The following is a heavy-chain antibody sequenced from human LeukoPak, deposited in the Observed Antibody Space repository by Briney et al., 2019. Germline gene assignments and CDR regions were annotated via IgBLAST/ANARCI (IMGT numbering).Heavy chain of an antibody. D-gene: IGHD1-26*01. V-gene: IGHV3-74*01. J-gene: IGHJ6*02. CDR3: ARGMIVGGKADYYYGLDV. CDR2: INKVGNYI. CDR1: GFTFSNYW. Sequence: GGSLRLSCAASGFTFSNYWVHWLRQAPGKGLVWVSSINKVGNYISYVDSVKGRFTISRDNAKNTLYLQMNGLRAEDTAVYYCARGMIVGGKADYYYGLDVWGQGTTVTVSS.